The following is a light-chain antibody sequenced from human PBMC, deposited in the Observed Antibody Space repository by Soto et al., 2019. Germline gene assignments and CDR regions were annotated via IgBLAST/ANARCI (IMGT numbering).Light chain of an antibody. J-gene: IGKJ1*01. CDR2: GAS. Sequence: DLQMTQSPSTLSASVGDRVTITCRASQSVNIWLAWYQQKPGKAPKLLIYGASNLEGGVPSRFSGSGSGTEFTLTISSLQPDDFATYYCQQYNSYWTFGQGTKVEIK. CDR3: QQYNSYWT. CDR1: QSVNIW. V-gene: IGKV1-5*03.